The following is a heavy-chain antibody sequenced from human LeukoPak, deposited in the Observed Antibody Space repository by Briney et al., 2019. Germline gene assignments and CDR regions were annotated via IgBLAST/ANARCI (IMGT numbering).Heavy chain of an antibody. CDR1: GFTFSSYA. CDR3: TRGGSSGWYYFDH. D-gene: IGHD6-19*01. CDR2: ISGSGGST. Sequence: GGSLRLSCAASGFTFSSYAMSWVRQAPGKGLEWVSAISGSGGSTYNADSVKGRFTISRDNSKNTLYLQMNSLRTEDTGVYFCTRGGSSGWYYFDHWGQGTLVTVSS. J-gene: IGHJ4*02. V-gene: IGHV3-23*01.